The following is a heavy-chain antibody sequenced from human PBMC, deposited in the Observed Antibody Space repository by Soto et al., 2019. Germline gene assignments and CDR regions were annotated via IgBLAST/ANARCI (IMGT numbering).Heavy chain of an antibody. D-gene: IGHD3-10*01. CDR2: IYYSGST. CDR1: GGSISSSSYY. V-gene: IGHV4-39*01. CDR3: ARIMVRGVITAFGY. J-gene: IGHJ4*02. Sequence: SETLSLTCTFSGGSISSSSYYWGWIRQPPGKGLEWIGSIYYSGSTYYNPSLKSRVTISVDTSKNQFSLKLSSVTAADTAVYYCARIMVRGVITAFGYWGQGTLVTVSS.